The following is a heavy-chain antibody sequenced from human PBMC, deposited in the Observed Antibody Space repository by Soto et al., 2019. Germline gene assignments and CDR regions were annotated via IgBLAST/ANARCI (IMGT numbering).Heavy chain of an antibody. J-gene: IGHJ6*02. CDR2: IIPIFGTA. CDR1: GGTFSSYA. Sequence: GASVKVSCKASGGTFSSYAISWVRQAPGQGLEWMGGIIPIFGTANYAQKFQGRVTITADESTSTAYMELSSLRSEDTAVYYCASRRPEGYYGMDVWGQGTKVTVSS. V-gene: IGHV1-69*13. CDR3: ASRRPEGYYGMDV.